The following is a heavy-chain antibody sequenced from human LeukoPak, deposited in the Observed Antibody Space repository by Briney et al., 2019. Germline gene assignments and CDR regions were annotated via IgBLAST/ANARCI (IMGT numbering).Heavy chain of an antibody. D-gene: IGHD3-3*01. Sequence: ASVKVSCKASGGTFSSYAISWVRQAPGQGLEWMGGIIPIFGTANYAQKFQGRVTITTDESTSTAYMELSSLRSEDTAVYYCARDGASYYDFWSGYYRTNWFDPWGQGTLVTVSS. CDR1: GGTFSSYA. CDR2: IIPIFGTA. J-gene: IGHJ5*02. V-gene: IGHV1-69*05. CDR3: ARDGASYYDFWSGYYRTNWFDP.